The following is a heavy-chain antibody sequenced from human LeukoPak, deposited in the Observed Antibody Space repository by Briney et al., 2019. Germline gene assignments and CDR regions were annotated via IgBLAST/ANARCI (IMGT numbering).Heavy chain of an antibody. J-gene: IGHJ3*02. D-gene: IGHD3-22*01. CDR2: INHSGST. CDR3: GGSSYYYDSSGYNDDAFDI. V-gene: IGHV4-34*01. Sequence: SETLSLTCAVYGGSFSGYYWSWIRQPPGKGLEWIGEINHSGSTNYNPSLKSRVTISVDTSKNQFSLKLSSVTAADTAVYYCGGSSYYYDSSGYNDDAFDIWGQGTMVTVSS. CDR1: GGSFSGYY.